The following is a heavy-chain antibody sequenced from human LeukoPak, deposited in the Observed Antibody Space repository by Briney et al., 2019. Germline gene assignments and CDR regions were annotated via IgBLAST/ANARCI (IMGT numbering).Heavy chain of an antibody. Sequence: GASVKVSCKVSGYTLTELSMHWVRQPPGKGLEWMGGFDPEDGETIYAQKFQGRVTMTEDTSTDTAYMELSSLRSDDTAVYYCATLGRTGDAFDIWGQGTMVTVSS. J-gene: IGHJ3*02. CDR2: FDPEDGET. V-gene: IGHV1-24*01. CDR1: GYTLTELS. D-gene: IGHD7-27*01. CDR3: ATLGRTGDAFDI.